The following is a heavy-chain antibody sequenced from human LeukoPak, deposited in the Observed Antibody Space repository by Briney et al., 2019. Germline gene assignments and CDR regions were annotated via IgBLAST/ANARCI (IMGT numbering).Heavy chain of an antibody. CDR2: INPNSGGT. D-gene: IGHD1-26*01. CDR3: ARVLSESYPNDY. CDR1: GYTFTGYY. Sequence: ASVKVSCKASGYTFTGYYMHWVRQAPGQGLEWMGRINPNSGGTNYAQKFQGRVTMTWDTSITTAYLELSRLRSDDTAVYYCARVLSESYPNDYWGQGTLVTVSS. V-gene: IGHV1-2*06. J-gene: IGHJ4*02.